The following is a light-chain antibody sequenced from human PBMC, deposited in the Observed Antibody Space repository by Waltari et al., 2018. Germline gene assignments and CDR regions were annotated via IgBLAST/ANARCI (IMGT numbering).Light chain of an antibody. Sequence: QSVLTQPPSVSEAPRQRVTIACSGSSSNIGNKVVNWYQQVPGEAPKLLIYYDDMLPSGVSDRFSGSRSGTSASLAISGLQSEDEADYYCAAWDDNLNAVVFGGGTKVTVL. CDR1: SSNIGNKV. CDR3: AAWDDNLNAVV. CDR2: YDD. J-gene: IGLJ2*01. V-gene: IGLV1-36*01.